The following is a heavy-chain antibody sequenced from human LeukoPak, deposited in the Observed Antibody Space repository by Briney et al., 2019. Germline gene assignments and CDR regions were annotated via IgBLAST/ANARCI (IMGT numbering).Heavy chain of an antibody. CDR3: ANDFWSGLRRFDP. J-gene: IGHJ5*02. CDR1: GGSISSSSYY. V-gene: IGHV4-39*01. CDR2: IYYSGST. Sequence: PSETLSLTCTVSGGSISSSSYYWGWIRQPPGKGLEWIGSIYYSGSTYYNPSLKSRVTISVDTSKNQFSLKLSSVTAADTAVYYCANDFWSGLRRFDPWGQGTLVTVSS. D-gene: IGHD3-3*01.